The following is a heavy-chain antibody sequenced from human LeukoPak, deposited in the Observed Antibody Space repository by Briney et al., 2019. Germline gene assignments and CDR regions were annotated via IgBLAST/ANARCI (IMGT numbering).Heavy chain of an antibody. J-gene: IGHJ4*02. CDR2: IRYDGSNK. Sequence: GGSLRLSCAASGFTFSSYGMHWVRRAPGKGLEWVAFIRYDGSNKYYADSVKGRFTISRDNSKNTLYLQMNSLRAEDTAVYYCARDALVDTAMVTAIDYWGQGTLVTVSS. V-gene: IGHV3-30*02. D-gene: IGHD5-18*01. CDR1: GFTFSSYG. CDR3: ARDALVDTAMVTAIDY.